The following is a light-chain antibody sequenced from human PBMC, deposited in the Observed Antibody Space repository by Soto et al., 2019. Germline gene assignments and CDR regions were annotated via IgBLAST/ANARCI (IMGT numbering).Light chain of an antibody. CDR3: QQYNRWPPKT. J-gene: IGKJ1*01. CDR1: QSVDIN. V-gene: IGKV3-15*01. CDR2: GAS. Sequence: EIVLTQSPGTLSVSPGDRVTLSCRASQSVDINLAWYQQRAGQAPRLLVYGASTKATGIPARFSGSGSETEFTLTISSLQSEDSAVYYCQQYNRWPPKTCGQGTKVDIK.